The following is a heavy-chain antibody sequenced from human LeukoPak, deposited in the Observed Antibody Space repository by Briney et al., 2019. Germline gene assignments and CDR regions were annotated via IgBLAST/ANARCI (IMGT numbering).Heavy chain of an antibody. Sequence: GRSLRLSCAASGFTFSSYGMHWVRQAPGKGLEWVAVIWYDGTNKYYADSVKGRFTISRDNSKNTLFLQMNSLRAEDTVVYYCARVGGYGSSTSCYGYYYYGMDVWGQGTTVTVSS. J-gene: IGHJ6*02. CDR2: IWYDGTNK. CDR3: ARVGGYGSSTSCYGYYYYGMDV. CDR1: GFTFSSYG. V-gene: IGHV3-33*01. D-gene: IGHD2-2*01.